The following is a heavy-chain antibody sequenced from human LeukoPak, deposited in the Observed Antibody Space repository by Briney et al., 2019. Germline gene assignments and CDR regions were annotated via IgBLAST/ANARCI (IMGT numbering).Heavy chain of an antibody. CDR3: ARDGRGDYYDSSGRLDY. D-gene: IGHD3-22*01. CDR2: ISYDGSNK. Sequence: GRSLRLSCAASGFTFSSYAMYWVRQAPGKGLEWVAVISYDGSNKYYADSVKGRFTISRDNSKNTLYLQMNSLRAEDTAVYYCARDGRGDYYDSSGRLDYWGQGTLVTVSS. V-gene: IGHV3-30-3*01. CDR1: GFTFSSYA. J-gene: IGHJ4*02.